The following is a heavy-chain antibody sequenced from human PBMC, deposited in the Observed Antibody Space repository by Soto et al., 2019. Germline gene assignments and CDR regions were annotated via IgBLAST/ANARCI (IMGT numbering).Heavy chain of an antibody. D-gene: IGHD3-10*01. V-gene: IGHV4-59*12. CDR3: ARGLIYGSTHDY. J-gene: IGHJ4*02. CDR1: GGSISSYY. CDR2: INYTGST. Sequence: SETLSLTCTVSGGSISSYYWTWIRQPPGKGLEWIGEINYTGSTNYNPSLKSRVTISVDTSKNQFSLKLSSVTAADTAVYYCARGLIYGSTHDYWGQGTLVTVSS.